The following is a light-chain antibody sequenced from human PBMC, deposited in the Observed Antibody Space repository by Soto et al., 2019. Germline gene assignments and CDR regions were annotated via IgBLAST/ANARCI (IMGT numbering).Light chain of an antibody. J-gene: IGKJ1*01. CDR3: QQYYTYPCT. Sequence: DIQMTQSPSSLSASVGDRVIIPCRASQSIRICLDWYQQQPGKAPKLLIYAASTLQSGVPSRFSGSGSGTDFTLTISYLQSEDFATYYCQQYYTYPCTFGEGTKVDI. CDR2: AAS. V-gene: IGKV1-17*02. CDR1: QSIRIC.